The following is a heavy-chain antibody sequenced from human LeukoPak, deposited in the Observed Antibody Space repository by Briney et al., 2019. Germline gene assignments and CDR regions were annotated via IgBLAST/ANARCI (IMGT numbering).Heavy chain of an antibody. CDR2: IYYSGST. D-gene: IGHD5-18*01. J-gene: IGHJ4*02. Sequence: PSETLSLTCTVSGGSISSSSYYWGWIRQPPGKGLEWIGSIYYSGSTYYNPSLKSRVTISVDTSKNQFSLKLSSVTAADTAVYYCARDHVDTAMDYWGQGTLVTVSS. CDR3: ARDHVDTAMDY. V-gene: IGHV4-39*07. CDR1: GGSISSSSYY.